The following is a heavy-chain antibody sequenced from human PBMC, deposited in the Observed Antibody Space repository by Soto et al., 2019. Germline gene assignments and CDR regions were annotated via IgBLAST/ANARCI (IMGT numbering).Heavy chain of an antibody. CDR2: IYYSGST. CDR1: GGSISSSSYY. CDR3: ARLWGGYSYGTFYYMDV. V-gene: IGHV4-39*01. Sequence: PSETLSLTCTVSGGSISSSSYYWGWIRQPPGKGLEWIGSIYYSGSTYYNPSLKSRVTISVDTSKNQFSLKLSSVTAADTAVYYCARLWGGYSYGTFYYMDVWGKGTTVTVSS. D-gene: IGHD5-18*01. J-gene: IGHJ6*03.